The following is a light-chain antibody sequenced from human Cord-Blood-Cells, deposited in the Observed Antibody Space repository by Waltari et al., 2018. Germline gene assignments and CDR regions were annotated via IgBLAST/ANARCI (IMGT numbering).Light chain of an antibody. CDR3: SSYTSSSTWV. Sequence: QSALTQPASVSGSPGQSITIPCTGTSSDAGGYNYVSWYQQHPGKAPKLMLYDVSKRPSGVSNRFSGSKSGNTASLTISGLQAEDEADYYCSSYTSSSTWVFGGGTKLTVL. J-gene: IGLJ3*02. CDR2: DVS. CDR1: SSDAGGYNY. V-gene: IGLV2-14*01.